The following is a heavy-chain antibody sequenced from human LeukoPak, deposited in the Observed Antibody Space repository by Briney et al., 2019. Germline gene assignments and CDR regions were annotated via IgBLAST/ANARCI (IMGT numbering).Heavy chain of an antibody. CDR3: AREVIGYCSSTSCYGHWFDP. V-gene: IGHV3-30*03. Sequence: PGGSLRLSCAASGFTFSSYGMHWVRQAPGKGLEWVAVISYDGSNKYNADSVKGRFTISRDNSKNTLYLQMNSLRAEDTAVYYCAREVIGYCSSTSCYGHWFDPWGQGTLVTVSS. CDR1: GFTFSSYG. D-gene: IGHD2-2*01. CDR2: ISYDGSNK. J-gene: IGHJ5*02.